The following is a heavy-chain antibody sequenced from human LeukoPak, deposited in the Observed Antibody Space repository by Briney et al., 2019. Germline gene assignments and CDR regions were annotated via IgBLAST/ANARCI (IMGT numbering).Heavy chain of an antibody. V-gene: IGHV4-34*01. CDR1: GGSFSGYY. D-gene: IGHD5-18*01. CDR3: AITRGYSYGYLDY. CDR2: INHSGST. J-gene: IGHJ4*02. Sequence: SETLSLTCAVYGGSFSGYYWSWLRQPPGKGLEWIGEINHSGSTNYNPSLKSRVTISVDTSQNQFSLKLSSVTAADTAVYYCAITRGYSYGYLDYWGQGTLVTVSS.